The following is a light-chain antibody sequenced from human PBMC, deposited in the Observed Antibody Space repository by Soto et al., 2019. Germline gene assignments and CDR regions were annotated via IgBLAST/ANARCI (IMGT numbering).Light chain of an antibody. Sequence: LSQPPSASGTPGQRVTISCSGSSSNIGSNTVSWYQQFPGTAPKLLIYFNIQRPSGVPDRFSGSKSGTSASLAISGLQSEDEADYYCAAWDDSLNGYVFGTGTKVTVL. CDR2: FNI. J-gene: IGLJ1*01. V-gene: IGLV1-44*01. CDR1: SSNIGSNT. CDR3: AAWDDSLNGYV.